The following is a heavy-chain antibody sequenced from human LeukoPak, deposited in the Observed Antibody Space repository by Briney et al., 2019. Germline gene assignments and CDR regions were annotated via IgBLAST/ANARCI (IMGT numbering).Heavy chain of an antibody. D-gene: IGHD1-26*01. CDR3: ARDCTNSGSYRYFDY. Sequence: GGSLRLSCAASGFTFSSYWMHWVRQAPGKGLVWVSRINSDGSSTSYADSVKGRFTISRDNAKNTLYLQMNSLRAEDTAVYYCARDCTNSGSYRYFDYWGQGTLVTVSS. CDR2: INSDGSST. CDR1: GFTFSSYW. V-gene: IGHV3-74*01. J-gene: IGHJ4*02.